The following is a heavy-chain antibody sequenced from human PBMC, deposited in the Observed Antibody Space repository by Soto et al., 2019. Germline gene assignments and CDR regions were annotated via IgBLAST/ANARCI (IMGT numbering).Heavy chain of an antibody. CDR1: GYRFTSYY. D-gene: IGHD3-22*01. V-gene: IGHV1-46*01. Sequence: ASVKVSWKASGYRFTSYYMQWVRQAPGQGLEWMGIINPSGGSTSYAQKFQGRVTMTRDTSTSTVYMELSSLRSEDTAVYYCARSVSITMIVVVSVRRWDFAYWGQGTLVTVSS. J-gene: IGHJ4*02. CDR2: INPSGGST. CDR3: ARSVSITMIVVVSVRRWDFAY.